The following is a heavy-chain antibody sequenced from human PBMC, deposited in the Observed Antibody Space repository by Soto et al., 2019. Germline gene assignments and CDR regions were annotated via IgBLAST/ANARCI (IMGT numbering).Heavy chain of an antibody. CDR1: GFTFSSYS. CDR2: ISSSSSYI. Sequence: EVQLVESGGGLVKPGGSLRLSCAASGFTFSSYSMNWVRQAPGKGLEWVSSISSSSSYIYYADSVKGRFTISRDNAKNSLYLQMNSLRAEDAAVYYCARVGVYYYYYVDVCGKGTTVTVSS. V-gene: IGHV3-21*01. CDR3: ARVGVYYYYYVDV. J-gene: IGHJ6*03. D-gene: IGHD2-8*01.